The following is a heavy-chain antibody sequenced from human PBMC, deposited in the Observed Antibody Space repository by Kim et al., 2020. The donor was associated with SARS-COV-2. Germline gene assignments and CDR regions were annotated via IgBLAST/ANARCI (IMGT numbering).Heavy chain of an antibody. CDR3: ACGREGYNWVATGYYFDY. J-gene: IGHJ4*02. V-gene: IGHV1-69*13. Sequence: SVKVSCKASGGTFSSYAISWVRQAPGQGLEWMGGIIPIFGTANYAKKFQGRVTITADESTSTAYMGLSSLRSEDTAVYYCACGREGYNWVATGYYFDYWGQGTLVTVSS. CDR1: GGTFSSYA. CDR2: IIPIFGTA. D-gene: IGHD5-12*01.